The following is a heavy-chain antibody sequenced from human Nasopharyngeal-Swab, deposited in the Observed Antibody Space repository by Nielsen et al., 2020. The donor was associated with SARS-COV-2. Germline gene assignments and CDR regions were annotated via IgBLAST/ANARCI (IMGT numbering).Heavy chain of an antibody. D-gene: IGHD6-6*01. CDR3: ASRYSSSSFDY. V-gene: IGHV3-33*03. J-gene: IGHJ4*02. Sequence: GESLKISCAASGFTFSSYGMHWVRQAPGKGLEWVAVIWYDGSNKYYADSVKGRFTISRDNAKNSLYLQMNSLRAEDTAVYYCASRYSSSSFDYWGQGTLVTVSS. CDR2: IWYDGSNK. CDR1: GFTFSSYG.